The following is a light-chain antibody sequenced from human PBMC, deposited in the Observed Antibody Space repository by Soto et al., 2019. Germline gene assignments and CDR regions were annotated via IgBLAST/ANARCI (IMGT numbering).Light chain of an antibody. Sequence: EIVMTQSPATLSVSPGERATLSCRASQSVSSNLAWYQQKPGQAPRLLIYGASTRATGIPARFSGSGSGTEFTLTISSLQSEDFAVYYCQQLTSNPLTFGGGTKVEIK. CDR3: QQLTSNPLT. J-gene: IGKJ4*01. V-gene: IGKV3-15*01. CDR1: QSVSSN. CDR2: GAS.